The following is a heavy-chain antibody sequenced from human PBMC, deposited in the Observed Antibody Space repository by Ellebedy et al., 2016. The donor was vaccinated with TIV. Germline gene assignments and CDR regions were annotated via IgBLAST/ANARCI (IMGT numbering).Heavy chain of an antibody. CDR2: ISSSSGTI. V-gene: IGHV3-48*04. D-gene: IGHD5-12*01. CDR3: ASAARGSGAYESF. J-gene: IGHJ4*02. Sequence: PGGSLRLSCAASGFTFSDYSMNWVRQAPGKGLEWVSYISSSSGTIYYADSVKGRFTISRDNSKNSLYLQMNSLRADDTALYYCASAARGSGAYESFWGQGTLVTVSS. CDR1: GFTFSDYS.